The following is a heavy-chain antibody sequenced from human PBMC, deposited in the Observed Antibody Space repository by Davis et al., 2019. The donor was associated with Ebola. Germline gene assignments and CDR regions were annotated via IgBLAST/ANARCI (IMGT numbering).Heavy chain of an antibody. V-gene: IGHV4-34*01. Sequence: PSETLSLTCAVYGESFSAYYWSWIRQSPGKGLEWIGEVSHSGSTYYNPSLKSRVTISVDTSKNQFSLKLSSVTAADTAVYYCARERFGDLGAFDIWGQGTMVTVSS. D-gene: IGHD3-10*01. CDR1: GESFSAYY. J-gene: IGHJ3*02. CDR3: ARERFGDLGAFDI. CDR2: VSHSGST.